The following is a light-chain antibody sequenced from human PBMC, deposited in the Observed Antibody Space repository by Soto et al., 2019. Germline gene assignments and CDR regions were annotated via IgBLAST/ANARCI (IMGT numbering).Light chain of an antibody. V-gene: IGKV1-5*03. Sequence: DIQMTQSPSILSASVGDRVTITCRASQSIDTWLAWHQQKPGKAPKLLISKASNLENGVPSRFSGSGSGTEFTLTISSLQPDDFATYYCQPYNSYRAFGQGTKVEIK. CDR1: QSIDTW. CDR3: QPYNSYRA. J-gene: IGKJ1*01. CDR2: KAS.